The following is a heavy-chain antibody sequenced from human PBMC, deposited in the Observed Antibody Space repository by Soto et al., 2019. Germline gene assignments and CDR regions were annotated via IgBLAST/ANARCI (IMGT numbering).Heavy chain of an antibody. J-gene: IGHJ5*02. CDR2: IYHSGST. CDR1: SGSISNSNW. V-gene: IGHV4-4*02. Sequence: QVQLQESGPGLVKPSGTLSLTCAVSSGSISNSNWWSWVRQPPGKGLEWIGEIYHSGSTNYNPSLKSRVTISVDKYKNQFSLKLSSVTAADTAVYYCARVTKYYDILTGYGSYGNWFDPWGQGTLVTVSS. D-gene: IGHD3-9*01. CDR3: ARVTKYYDILTGYGSYGNWFDP.